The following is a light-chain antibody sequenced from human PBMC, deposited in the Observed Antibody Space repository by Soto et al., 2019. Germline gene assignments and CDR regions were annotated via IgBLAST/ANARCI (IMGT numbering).Light chain of an antibody. V-gene: IGKV3-20*01. J-gene: IGKJ4*01. CDR3: QQYGASTPVT. CDR1: QSISSRF. Sequence: VVLTLSPGTLSLSPGQRATLSCSAIQSISSRFFAWYQQKPGQAPRLLIYATSTRATGIPDRFSGSGSGTDFIITINRLEPEDCAVYYCQQYGASTPVTFGGGTKVDI. CDR2: ATS.